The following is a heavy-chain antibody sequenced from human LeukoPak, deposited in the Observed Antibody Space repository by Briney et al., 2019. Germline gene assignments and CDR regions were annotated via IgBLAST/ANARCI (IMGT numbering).Heavy chain of an antibody. CDR3: AKSVGSRGTDY. CDR2: ISGGGAGT. V-gene: IGHV3-23*01. J-gene: IGHJ4*02. CDR1: GFTFSSYA. D-gene: IGHD2-15*01. Sequence: HPGGSLRLSCAASGFTFSSYAMSWVRQAPGKGLEWVSAISGGGAGTYYADSVKGRFTISRDNSKNTLYLQMNSLRAEDTAAYYCAKSVGSRGTDYWGQGTLVTVSS.